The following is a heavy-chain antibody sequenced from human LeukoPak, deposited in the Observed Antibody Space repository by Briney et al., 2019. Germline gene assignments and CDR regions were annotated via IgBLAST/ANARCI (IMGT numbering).Heavy chain of an antibody. D-gene: IGHD6-19*01. V-gene: IGHV3-30*02. J-gene: IGHJ4*02. Sequence: GGSLRLSCAASGFTFSSYGMHWVRQAPGKGLEWVAVIWYDGSNKHYADSVKGRFTISRDNSKNTLYLQMNSLRAEDTAVYYCAKEDQYSSGWDPYYFDYWGQGTLVTVSS. CDR3: AKEDQYSSGWDPYYFDY. CDR2: IWYDGSNK. CDR1: GFTFSSYG.